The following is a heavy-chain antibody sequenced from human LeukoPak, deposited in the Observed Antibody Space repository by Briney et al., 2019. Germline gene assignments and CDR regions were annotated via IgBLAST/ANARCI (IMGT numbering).Heavy chain of an antibody. CDR1: GDSVTYDDYS. V-gene: IGHV4-30-4*01. D-gene: IGHD3-9*01. Sequence: PSETLSLACAVSGDSVTYDDYSWSWIRQPPGKGLEWIGYIHFSGSTFYHPSLMRRVSMSVDPSKSQFSLRLRSVTAADAAMYYCVRSTGYLSGWYFDLWSRGTLVAVSS. J-gene: IGHJ2*01. CDR2: IHFSGST. CDR3: VRSTGYLSGWYFDL.